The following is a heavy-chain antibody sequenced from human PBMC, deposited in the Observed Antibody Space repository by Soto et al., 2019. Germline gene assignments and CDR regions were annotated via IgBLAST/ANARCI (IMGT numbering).Heavy chain of an antibody. D-gene: IGHD5-18*01. V-gene: IGHV4-4*02. Sequence: PSETLYLTCGVSGGSIRSSNWWSWVRQPPGKGLEWIGEIYHSGSTNYNPSLKSRVTISVDKSKNQFSLKLSSVTAADTAVYYCARLIRGYSYGYFGYDYWGQGTLVTVSS. CDR1: GGSIRSSNW. CDR3: ARLIRGYSYGYFGYDY. CDR2: IYHSGST. J-gene: IGHJ4*02.